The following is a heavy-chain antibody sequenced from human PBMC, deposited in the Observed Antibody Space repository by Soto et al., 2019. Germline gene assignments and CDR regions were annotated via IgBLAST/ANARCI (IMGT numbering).Heavy chain of an antibody. J-gene: IGHJ4*02. Sequence: QVQLQESGPGLVKPSQTLSLTCTVSGGSISSGDYYWSWIRQPPGKGLEWIGYIYYSGSTYYNPYLKNRVTRAVDTSKIQFSLKLSSVTAADTAVYYGARDARVPDYYDSSGYQRFDYWGQGTLVTVSS. D-gene: IGHD3-22*01. CDR2: IYYSGST. CDR1: GGSISSGDYY. CDR3: ARDARVPDYYDSSGYQRFDY. V-gene: IGHV4-30-4*01.